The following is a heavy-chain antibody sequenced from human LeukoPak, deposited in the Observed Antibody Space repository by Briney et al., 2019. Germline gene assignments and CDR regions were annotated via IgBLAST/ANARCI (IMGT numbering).Heavy chain of an antibody. CDR1: GFTFSSYW. D-gene: IGHD2-8*01. CDR3: ARSTMEYCTNGVCLFDY. J-gene: IGHJ4*02. V-gene: IGHV3-7*01. CDR2: IKQDGSEK. Sequence: TGGSLRLSCAASGFTFSSYWMSWVRQAPGKGLEWVANIKQDGSEKYYVDSVKGRFTISRDNAKNSLYLQMNSLRAEDTAVYYCARSTMEYCTNGVCLFDYWGQGTLVTVSS.